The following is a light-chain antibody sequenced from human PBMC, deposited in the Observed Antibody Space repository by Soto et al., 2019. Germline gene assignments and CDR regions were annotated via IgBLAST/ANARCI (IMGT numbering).Light chain of an antibody. CDR3: QQYHNWPPQYT. CDR2: GAS. J-gene: IGKJ2*01. V-gene: IGKV3-15*01. CDR1: QSVASN. Sequence: EIVMTQSPASLSVSPGDGASLSCRASQSVASNVAWYQQKPGQGPRLLIHGASTRAAGVPARFSGSGSGTDFNLTISSLQSEDFATYYCQQYHNWPPQYTFGQGTKLQIK.